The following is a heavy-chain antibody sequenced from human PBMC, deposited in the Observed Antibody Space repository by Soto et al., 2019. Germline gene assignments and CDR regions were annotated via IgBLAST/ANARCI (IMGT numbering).Heavy chain of an antibody. J-gene: IGHJ4*02. V-gene: IGHV3-30*18. CDR2: ISYDGSNK. CDR3: AKVRGFDWSYYFDY. D-gene: IGHD3-9*01. CDR1: GFTFSSYG. Sequence: PGGSLRLSCAASGFTFSSYGMHWVRQAPGKGLEWVAVISYDGSNKYYADSVKGRFTISRDNSKNTLYLQMNSLRAEDTAVYYCAKVRGFDWSYYFDYWGQGTLVTVSS.